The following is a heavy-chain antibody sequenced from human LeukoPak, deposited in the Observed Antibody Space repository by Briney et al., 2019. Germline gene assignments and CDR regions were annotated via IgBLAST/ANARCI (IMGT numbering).Heavy chain of an antibody. CDR1: GGSISSSSYY. V-gene: IGHV4-39*01. Sequence: PSETLSLTCTVSGGSISSSSYYWGWIRQPPGKGLEWIGSMYYSGSTYYNPSLKSRVTISVDTSKNQFSLKLSSVTAADTAVYYYARHEGELSIDYWGQGTLVTVSS. CDR3: ARHEGELSIDY. J-gene: IGHJ4*02. D-gene: IGHD3-16*02. CDR2: MYYSGST.